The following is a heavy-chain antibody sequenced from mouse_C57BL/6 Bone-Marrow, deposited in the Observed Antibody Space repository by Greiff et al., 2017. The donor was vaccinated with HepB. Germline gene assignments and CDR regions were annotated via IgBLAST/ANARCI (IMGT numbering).Heavy chain of an antibody. J-gene: IGHJ4*01. CDR1: GFNIKDDY. D-gene: IGHD2-2*01. Sequence: EVQLKESGAELVRPGASVKLSCTASGFNIKDDYMHWVKQRPEQGLEWIGWIDPENGDTEYASKFQGKATITADTSSNTAYLQLSSLTSEDTAVYYCTTTGLRRGAMDYWGQGTSVTVSS. V-gene: IGHV14-4*01. CDR3: TTTGLRRGAMDY. CDR2: IDPENGDT.